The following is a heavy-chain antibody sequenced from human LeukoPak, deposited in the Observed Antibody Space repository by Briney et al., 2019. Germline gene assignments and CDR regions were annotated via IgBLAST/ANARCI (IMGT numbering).Heavy chain of an antibody. Sequence: SETLSLTCTISGGSVSDYYWSWIRQSPGKGLEWIGYIYHTGSTSYSPSLKSRVTISADTSQNQFSLKLSSVTAADTAVYYCARGGYSSGWYLYGYYYYMDVWGRGTTVTVSS. CDR1: GGSVSDYY. V-gene: IGHV4-59*08. J-gene: IGHJ6*03. CDR2: IYHTGST. D-gene: IGHD6-19*01. CDR3: ARGGYSSGWYLYGYYYYMDV.